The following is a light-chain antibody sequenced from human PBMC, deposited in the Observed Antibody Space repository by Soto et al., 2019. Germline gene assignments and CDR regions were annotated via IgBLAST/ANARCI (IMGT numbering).Light chain of an antibody. V-gene: IGLV2-14*01. CDR2: DVT. J-gene: IGLJ1*01. CDR1: SSDVGGYNY. CDR3: SSYAGSSTFYV. Sequence: QSALTQPASVSGSPGQSITISCTGTSSDVGGYNYVSWYQQHPGKAPKLIIFDVTNRPSGVSNRFSGSKSGNTASLTISGLQAEDEADYYCSSYAGSSTFYVFGTGTKVTVL.